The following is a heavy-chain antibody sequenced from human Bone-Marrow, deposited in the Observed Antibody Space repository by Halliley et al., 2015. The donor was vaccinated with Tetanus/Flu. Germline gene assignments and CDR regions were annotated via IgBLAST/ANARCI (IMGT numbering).Heavy chain of an antibody. Sequence: WISAYNGDTKSVKKFQDRVTMTTDTSTSTAYMELRSLRSDDTAVYFCARDLGDGYNTGGLDSWGQGTRVTVSS. CDR2: ISAYNGDT. CDR3: ARDLGDGYNTGGLDS. V-gene: IGHV1-18*01. J-gene: IGHJ4*02. D-gene: IGHD3-10*01.